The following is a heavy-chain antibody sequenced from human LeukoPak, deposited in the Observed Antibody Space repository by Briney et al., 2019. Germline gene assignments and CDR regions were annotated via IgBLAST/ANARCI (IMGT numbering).Heavy chain of an antibody. D-gene: IGHD6-13*01. CDR1: GFTFSTYS. CDR2: ISSSSSTM. CDR3: ASTYTSIWYELDY. J-gene: IGHJ4*02. V-gene: IGHV3-48*04. Sequence: PVGSLRLSSAASGFTFSTYSMNWVRQAPGKGLEWLSYISSSSSTMYYADSVKGRFIISRDNAKNSLYLQMNSLRAEDTAVYYCASTYTSIWYELDYWGQGTLVTVSS.